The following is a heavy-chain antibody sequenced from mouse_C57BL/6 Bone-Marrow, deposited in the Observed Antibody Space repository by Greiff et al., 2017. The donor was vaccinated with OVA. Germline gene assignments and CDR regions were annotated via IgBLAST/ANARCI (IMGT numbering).Heavy chain of an antibody. D-gene: IGHD2-4*01. Sequence: VKLQESGAELVKPGASVKLSCKASGYTFTEYTIHWVKQRSGQGLEWIGWFYPGSGSIKYNEKFKDKATLTADKSSSTVYMELSRLTSEDSAVYFCARHEGGYDYDEGGYAMDYWGQGTSVTVSS. V-gene: IGHV1-62-2*01. J-gene: IGHJ4*01. CDR2: FYPGSGSI. CDR1: GYTFTEYT. CDR3: ARHEGGYDYDEGGYAMDY.